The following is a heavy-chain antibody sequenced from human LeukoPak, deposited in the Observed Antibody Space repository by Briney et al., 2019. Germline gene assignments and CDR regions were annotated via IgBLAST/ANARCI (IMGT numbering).Heavy chain of an antibody. CDR1: GFTFDDYA. CDR2: ISWNSGSI. Sequence: GGSLRLSCAASGFTFDDYAMHWVRQAPGKGLEWVSGISWNSGSIGYADSVKGRFTISRDNAKNSLYLQMNSLRAEDTAVYYCARRYCTNGVCYDDRGAFDIWGQGTLVTVSS. J-gene: IGHJ3*02. CDR3: ARRYCTNGVCYDDRGAFDI. V-gene: IGHV3-9*01. D-gene: IGHD2-8*01.